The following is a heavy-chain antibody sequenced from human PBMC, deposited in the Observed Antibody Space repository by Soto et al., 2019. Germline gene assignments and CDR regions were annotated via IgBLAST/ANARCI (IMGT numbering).Heavy chain of an antibody. CDR2: IYYSGST. Sequence: QVQLQESGPGLLRPSQTLSLTCSVSGGSIRNADYYWSWIRQPPGEGLEWIGFIYYSGSTYFNPSLQSRFTMSVGTSTNQFSRGLNSVTAADTAVYSCARRYGDSGFFDSWGQGTLVTVSS. V-gene: IGHV4-30-4*01. J-gene: IGHJ4*02. CDR3: ARRYGDSGFFDS. CDR1: GGSIRNADYY. D-gene: IGHD4-17*01.